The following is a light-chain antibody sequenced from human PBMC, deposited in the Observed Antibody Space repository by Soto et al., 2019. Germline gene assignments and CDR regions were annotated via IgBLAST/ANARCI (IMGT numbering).Light chain of an antibody. V-gene: IGKV1-27*01. CDR3: QKYSSVPV. CDR1: QGIRNF. J-gene: IGKJ3*01. Sequence: DIQMTQSPTSLSASLGDRVTITCRASQGIRNFVAWYQQKPGKAPKILIYAASTLQSGVPSRFSGSGSGTDFTLTINSPQPEDVATYSCQKYSSVPVFGPGTKVEIK. CDR2: AAS.